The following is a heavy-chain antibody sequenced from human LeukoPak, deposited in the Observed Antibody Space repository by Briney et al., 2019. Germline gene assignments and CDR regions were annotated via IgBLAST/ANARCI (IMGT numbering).Heavy chain of an antibody. Sequence: GGSLRLSCAASGLSFNSCGMHWVRQAPGKGLEWVAVISSDGSNKYYADSVKGRFTISRDNSKNTLSLQMNSLRTEDTAVFYCAKGSGGSGSFYNHFVCWGQGTLVTVSS. J-gene: IGHJ4*02. D-gene: IGHD3-10*01. V-gene: IGHV3-30*18. CDR3: AKGSGGSGSFYNHFVC. CDR1: GLSFNSCG. CDR2: ISSDGSNK.